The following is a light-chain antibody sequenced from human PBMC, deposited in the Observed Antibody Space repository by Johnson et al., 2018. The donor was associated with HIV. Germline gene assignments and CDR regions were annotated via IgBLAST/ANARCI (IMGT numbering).Light chain of an antibody. Sequence: QSVLTQPPSVSAAPGQKVTISCSGISSTIGNNFVSWYQVLPGTAPKLLIYKDNERPSGIPDRFSGSKSGTSATLGITGLQTGAEADYYCGIWDSSLRTGFCGTGTKVTVL. V-gene: IGLV1-51*02. CDR1: SSTIGNNF. J-gene: IGLJ1*01. CDR3: GIWDSSLRTGF. CDR2: KDN.